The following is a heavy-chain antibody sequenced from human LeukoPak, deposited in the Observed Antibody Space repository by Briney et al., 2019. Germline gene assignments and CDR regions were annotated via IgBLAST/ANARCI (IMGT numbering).Heavy chain of an antibody. D-gene: IGHD5-24*01. Sequence: GGSLRLSCAASGFTFSNYGMHWVRQAPGKGLEWLAIMWYDGSIKYYADSAKGRFTISRDNSKNTAFLQMNSLRAEDTAVYYCARGRDGYNYYYYYYMDVWGKGTTVTVSS. CDR3: ARGRDGYNYYYYYYMDV. V-gene: IGHV3-33*02. CDR1: GFTFSNYG. J-gene: IGHJ6*03. CDR2: MWYDGSIK.